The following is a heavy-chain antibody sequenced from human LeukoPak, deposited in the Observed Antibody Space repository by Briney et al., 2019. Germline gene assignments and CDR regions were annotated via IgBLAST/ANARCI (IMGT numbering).Heavy chain of an antibody. J-gene: IGHJ3*02. D-gene: IGHD2-15*01. CDR2: INHSGST. V-gene: IGHV4-34*01. CDR3: ASYCSGGSCYAAFDI. CDR1: GGSITSYY. Sequence: PSETLSLTCTVSGGSITSYYWSWIRQPPGKGLEWIGEINHSGSTNYNPSLKSRVTISVDTSKNQFSLKLSSVTAADTAVYYCASYCSGGSCYAAFDIWGQGTMVTVSS.